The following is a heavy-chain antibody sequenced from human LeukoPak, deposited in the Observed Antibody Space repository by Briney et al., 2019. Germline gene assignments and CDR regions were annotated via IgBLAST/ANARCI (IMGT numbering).Heavy chain of an antibody. CDR3: AGGSYYGSGGRPGYFDH. CDR2: MDTFGGI. V-gene: IGHV3-53*01. CDR1: DFSVNNNY. D-gene: IGHD3-10*01. J-gene: IGHJ4*02. Sequence: PGGSLRLSCAASDFSVNNNYMNWVRQAPGKGLEWVSLMDTFGGIYYRDAVKGRFTISRDLSKNTLYLQMNTLSAEDTAIYYCAGGSYYGSGGRPGYFDHWGQGILVTVSS.